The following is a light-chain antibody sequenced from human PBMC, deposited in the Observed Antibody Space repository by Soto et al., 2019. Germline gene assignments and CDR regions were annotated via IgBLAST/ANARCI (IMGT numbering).Light chain of an antibody. CDR2: AAS. CDR3: QQIYAAPVT. CDR1: QSIFRS. V-gene: IGKV1-39*01. Sequence: DIQMTQAPPSLSASVGDRVTITCRASQSIFRSLNWYQQKPGKAPKLLIYAASNLQSGVPSRFSGSESGTDFILTISSLQPEDFATYYCQQIYAAPVTFGPGTKVEIK. J-gene: IGKJ1*01.